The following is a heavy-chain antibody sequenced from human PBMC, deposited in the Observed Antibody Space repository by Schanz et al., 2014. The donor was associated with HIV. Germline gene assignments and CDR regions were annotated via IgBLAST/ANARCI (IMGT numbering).Heavy chain of an antibody. CDR2: ISYDGRNK. Sequence: QEQLVESGGGVVQPGRSLRLSCAGSGFSFDTFGFHWVRQAPGKGLEWLAVISYDGRNKKFANSVKGRFTISRDNSKSTLYLQLKSLRAEDRAVYYCAKDRNYYDDRYIGKGNYYYYYGMDVWGQGTTVTVSS. D-gene: IGHD3-22*01. V-gene: IGHV3-30*18. CDR3: AKDRNYYDDRYIGKGNYYYYYGMDV. J-gene: IGHJ6*02. CDR1: GFSFDTFG.